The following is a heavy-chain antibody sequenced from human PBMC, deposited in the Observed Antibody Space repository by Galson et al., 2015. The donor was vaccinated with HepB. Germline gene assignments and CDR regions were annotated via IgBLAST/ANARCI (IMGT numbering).Heavy chain of an antibody. V-gene: IGHV3-30*18. Sequence: SLRLSCAASGFTFSSNGLHWVRQAPGKGLEWVAIISYDGNNKYYADSVKGRFTISRDNSKNTLYLQMNSLRAEDTAVYYCAKEWEQLVRKGVRWTFDYWGQGTLVTVSS. CDR1: GFTFSSNG. D-gene: IGHD6-6*01. J-gene: IGHJ4*02. CDR3: AKEWEQLVRKGVRWTFDY. CDR2: ISYDGNNK.